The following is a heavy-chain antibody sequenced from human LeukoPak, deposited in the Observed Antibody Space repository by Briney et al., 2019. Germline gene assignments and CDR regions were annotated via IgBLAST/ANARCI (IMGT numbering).Heavy chain of an antibody. CDR2: IYYSGST. CDR1: GGSISSSNYY. V-gene: IGHV4-39*07. J-gene: IGHJ5*01. Sequence: PSETLSLTCTVSGGSISSSNYYWGWIRQPPGKGLEWIGNIYYSGSTYYNPSLKSRVTISVDTSKNQFSLKMNSVTAADTAVYYCAREGSSKFGFGSWGLGTLVTISS. CDR3: AREGSSKFGFGS. D-gene: IGHD6-13*01.